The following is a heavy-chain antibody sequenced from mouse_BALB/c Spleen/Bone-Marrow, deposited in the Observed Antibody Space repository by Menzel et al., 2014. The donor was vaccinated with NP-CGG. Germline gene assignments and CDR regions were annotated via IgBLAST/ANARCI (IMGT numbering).Heavy chain of an antibody. J-gene: IGHJ3*01. CDR3: AACYYGSSYGFAY. V-gene: IGHV14-3*02. CDR2: IDPANGST. CDR1: GFNIKDTY. Sequence: ESGAELVKPGASVKLSCTASGFNIKDTYMHWVKQRPEQGLEWIGRIDPANGSTKYDPKFQGKATITADTSSNTAYLQLSSLTSEDTAVYYCAACYYGSSYGFAYWGQGTLVTVSA. D-gene: IGHD1-1*01.